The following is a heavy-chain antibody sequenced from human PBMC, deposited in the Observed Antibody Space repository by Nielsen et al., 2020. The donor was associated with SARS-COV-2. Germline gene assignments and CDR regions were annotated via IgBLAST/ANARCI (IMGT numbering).Heavy chain of an antibody. CDR2: IKHNGET. CDR1: GFTFSRHI. J-gene: IGHJ5*02. Sequence: ESLKISCAASGFTFSRHIMNWVRQAPGKGLEWIGEIKHNGETNYNPSLKSRVTMSRDTSKNQFSLKLSSVTAADTAVYYCARHVQDYYGSGSNPPLNWFDPWGQGTLVTVSS. D-gene: IGHD3-10*01. V-gene: IGHV4-34*01. CDR3: ARHVQDYYGSGSNPPLNWFDP.